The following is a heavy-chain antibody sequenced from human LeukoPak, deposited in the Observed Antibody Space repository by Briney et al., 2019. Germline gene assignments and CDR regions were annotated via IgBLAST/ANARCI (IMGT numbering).Heavy chain of an antibody. Sequence: SETLSLTCTVSGGSISSSSYYWGWIRQPPGKGLEWIGSIYYSGSTYYNPSLKSRVTISVDTSKNQFSLKLSSVTATDTATYCCARGSGYYGEDFEYWGQGTLVTVSS. CDR1: GGSISSSSYY. V-gene: IGHV4-39*01. D-gene: IGHD3-22*01. J-gene: IGHJ4*02. CDR2: IYYSGST. CDR3: ARGSGYYGEDFEY.